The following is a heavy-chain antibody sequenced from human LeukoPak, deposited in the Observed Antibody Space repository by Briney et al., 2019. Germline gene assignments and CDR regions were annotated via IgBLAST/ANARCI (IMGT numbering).Heavy chain of an antibody. CDR1: DYSISSGYY. Sequence: SETLSLTCTVSDYSISSGYYWGWIRQPPGEGLEWIGSIYHSGNTYYNPSLKSRVTASVDTSKNQFSLKLRFVTAADTAVYYCARAASGSTGVFDYWGQGALVTVSS. CDR2: IYHSGNT. D-gene: IGHD1-26*01. CDR3: ARAASGSTGVFDY. V-gene: IGHV4-38-2*02. J-gene: IGHJ4*02.